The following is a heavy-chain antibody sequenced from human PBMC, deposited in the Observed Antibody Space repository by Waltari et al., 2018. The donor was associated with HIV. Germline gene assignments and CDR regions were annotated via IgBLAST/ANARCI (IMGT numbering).Heavy chain of an antibody. D-gene: IGHD3-22*01. J-gene: IGHJ6*02. CDR3: ARDRGPDYYDSSGYSYYYYDMDV. Sequence: EVQLVESGGGLVKPRKSLRLSCAASGFTLITYSMNWVRQARGKGLEWVSSISSSSRYTYYADSVRGRFSISRDNAKNLLYLQMNSLRAEDTAVYFCARDRGPDYYDSSGYSYYYYDMDVWGQGP. CDR2: ISSSSRYT. CDR1: GFTLITYS. V-gene: IGHV3-21*06.